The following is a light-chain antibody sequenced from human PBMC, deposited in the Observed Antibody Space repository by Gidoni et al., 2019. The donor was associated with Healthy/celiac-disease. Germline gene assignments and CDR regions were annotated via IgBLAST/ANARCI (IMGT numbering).Light chain of an antibody. Sequence: QSALTPPASVSGSPGPSITISCTGTSSDVGGHNSVSWYQQHPGKAPKLMIYDVSNRPSGVSNRFSGSKSGNTASLTISGLQAEDEADYYCSSYTSSSTLLFGGGTKLTVL. CDR3: SSYTSSSTLL. CDR2: DVS. J-gene: IGLJ2*01. V-gene: IGLV2-14*03. CDR1: SSDVGGHNS.